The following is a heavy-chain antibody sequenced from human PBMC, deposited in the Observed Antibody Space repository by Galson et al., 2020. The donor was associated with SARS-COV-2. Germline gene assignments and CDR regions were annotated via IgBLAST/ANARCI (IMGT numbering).Heavy chain of an antibody. J-gene: IGHJ4*02. CDR2: ISSSSSYI. CDR1: GFTLSSYS. CDR3: ARVSGAWYYYDSSGYADY. V-gene: IGHV3-21*01. D-gene: IGHD3-22*01. Sequence: TGGSLRPSCAASGFTLSSYSMNWVRQAPGKGLEWLSSISSSSSYIYYADSVKGRFTISRDNAKNSLYLQMNSLRAEDTAVYYCARVSGAWYYYDSSGYADYWGQGTLVTVSS.